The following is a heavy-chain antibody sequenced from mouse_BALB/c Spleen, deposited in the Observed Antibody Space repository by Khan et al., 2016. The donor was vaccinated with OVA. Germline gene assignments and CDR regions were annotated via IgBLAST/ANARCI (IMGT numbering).Heavy chain of an antibody. V-gene: IGHV1-5*01. CDR2: ISPGNSDT. Sequence: VQLQQSGTVLARPGASVKLSCKGSGYTFTNFWMHWVKQRPGQGLEWIGVISPGNSDTNYNQKFKGKATLTAVTSTSTAYMALTSLTKEDSAVYYVSGNGFGNYESWDYWGQGTTLTVSS. J-gene: IGHJ2*01. D-gene: IGHD2-1*01. CDR1: GYTFTNFW. CDR3: SGNGFGNYESWDY.